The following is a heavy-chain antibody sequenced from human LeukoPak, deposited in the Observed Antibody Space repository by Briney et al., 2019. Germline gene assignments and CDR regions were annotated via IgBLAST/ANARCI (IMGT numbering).Heavy chain of an antibody. D-gene: IGHD5-24*01. CDR3: AREATITGWGVGRWDYGMDV. J-gene: IGHJ6*02. CDR2: INPSGGST. V-gene: IGHV1-46*01. Sequence: VASVKVSCKASGYTFANYAMHWVRQAPGQGLEWMGIINPSGGSTSYAQKFQGRVTMTRDTSTSTVYMELSSLRSEDTAVYYCAREATITGWGVGRWDYGMDVWGQGTTVTVSS. CDR1: GYTFANYA.